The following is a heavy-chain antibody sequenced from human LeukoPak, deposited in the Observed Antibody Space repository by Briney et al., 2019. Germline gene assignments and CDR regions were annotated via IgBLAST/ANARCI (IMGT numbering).Heavy chain of an antibody. V-gene: IGHV4-34*01. Sequence: SETLSLTCAVYGGSFSGYYWSWIRQPPGKGLEWIREINHSGSTNYNPSLKSRVTISVDTSKNQFSLKLSSVTAADTAVYYCARGPNDYYDSSGYYSDWGQGTLVTVSS. CDR2: INHSGST. J-gene: IGHJ4*02. CDR3: ARGPNDYYDSSGYYSD. CDR1: GGSFSGYY. D-gene: IGHD3-22*01.